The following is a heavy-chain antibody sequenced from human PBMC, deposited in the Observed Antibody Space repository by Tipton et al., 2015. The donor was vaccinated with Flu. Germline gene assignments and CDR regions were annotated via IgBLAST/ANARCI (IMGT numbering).Heavy chain of an antibody. V-gene: IGHV3-33*03. CDR3: AKDPNWAGDY. CDR2: IWYDGSNE. D-gene: IGHD7-27*01. Sequence: SLRLSCSTSGFDFSVYGMHWVRQAPGKGLEWVAVIWYDGSNEHYSDSVKGRFTISRDNAKNSLYLQMNSLRADDTAVYYCAKDPNWAGDYWGQGTLVTVSS. J-gene: IGHJ4*02. CDR1: GFDFSVYG.